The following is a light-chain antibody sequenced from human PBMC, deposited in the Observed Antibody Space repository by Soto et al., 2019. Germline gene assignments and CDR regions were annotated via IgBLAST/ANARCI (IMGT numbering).Light chain of an antibody. V-gene: IGLV4-69*01. CDR1: SGHTNYA. Sequence: QPVLTQSPSASASLGASVKPTCTLSSGHTNYAIAWHQLQPEKGPRYLMKVNSDGRHSKGDGIPDRFSGSSSGAERYLTISSLRSEDEADYYCLTWGAGIWVFGGGTKLTVL. J-gene: IGLJ3*02. CDR2: VNSDGRH. CDR3: LTWGAGIWV.